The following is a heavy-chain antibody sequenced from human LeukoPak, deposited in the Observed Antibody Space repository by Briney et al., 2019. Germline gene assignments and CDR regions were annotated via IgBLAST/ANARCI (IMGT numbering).Heavy chain of an antibody. CDR2: INHGGST. CDR3: ARHGAGYYYGSGSWRNYYYMDV. CDR1: GGSFSGYY. Sequence: SETLSLTCAVYGGSFSGYYWSWIRQPPGKGLEWIGEINHGGSTNYNPSLKSRVTISVDTSKNQFSLKLSSVTAADTAVYYCARHGAGYYYGSGSWRNYYYMDVWGKGTTVTISS. J-gene: IGHJ6*03. V-gene: IGHV4-34*01. D-gene: IGHD3-10*01.